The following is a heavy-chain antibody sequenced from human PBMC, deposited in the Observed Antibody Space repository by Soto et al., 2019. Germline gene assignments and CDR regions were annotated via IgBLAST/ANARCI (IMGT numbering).Heavy chain of an antibody. Sequence: RGSLRLSCSASGFTFSSYAMHWVRQAPGKGLEYVSAISSNGGSTYYADSVKGRFTISRDNSKNTLYLQMGSLRAEDMAVYYCERDIFGTRGSRSPLDYWCQGLLGTVP. CDR3: ERDIFGTRGSRSPLDY. J-gene: IGHJ4*02. D-gene: IGHD3-16*01. V-gene: IGHV3-64*02. CDR1: GFTFSSYA. CDR2: ISSNGGST.